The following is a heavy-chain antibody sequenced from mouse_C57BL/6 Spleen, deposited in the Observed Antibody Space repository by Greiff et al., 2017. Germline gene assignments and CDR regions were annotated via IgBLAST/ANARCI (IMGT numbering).Heavy chain of an antibody. J-gene: IGHJ2*01. CDR1: GFTFSSYT. V-gene: IGHV5-9*01. CDR2: ISGGGGNT. Sequence: DVKLVESGGGLVKPGGSLKLSCAASGFTFSSYTMSWVRQTPEKRLEWVATISGGGGNTYYPDSVKGRFTISRDNAKNTLYLQMSSLRSEDTALYYCARIYYYGSSYVPYYFDYWGQGTTRTVSS. D-gene: IGHD1-1*01. CDR3: ARIYYYGSSYVPYYFDY.